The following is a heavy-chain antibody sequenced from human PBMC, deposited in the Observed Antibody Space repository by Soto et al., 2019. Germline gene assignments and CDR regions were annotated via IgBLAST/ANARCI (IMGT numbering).Heavy chain of an antibody. J-gene: IGHJ6*02. CDR3: ARLNGFSHDHYYYGMDV. V-gene: IGHV5-10-1*01. D-gene: IGHD2-8*01. Sequence: PGESLKISCKGSGYSFTSYWISWVRQMPGKGLEWMGRIDPSDSYTNYSPSFQGHVTIPADKSISTAYLQWSSLKASDTAMYYCARLNGFSHDHYYYGMDVWGQGTTVTVSS. CDR2: IDPSDSYT. CDR1: GYSFTSYW.